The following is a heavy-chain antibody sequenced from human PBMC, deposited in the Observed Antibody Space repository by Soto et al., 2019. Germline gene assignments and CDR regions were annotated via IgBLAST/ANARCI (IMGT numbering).Heavy chain of an antibody. CDR3: ARGFGQWLVHFTDYYYYGMDV. D-gene: IGHD6-19*01. CDR2: IYYSGST. CDR1: GGSISSYY. Sequence: SETLSLTCTVSGGSISSYYWSWIRQPPGKGLEWIGYIYYSGSTNYNPSLKSRVTISVDTSKNQFSLKLSSVTAADTAVYYCARGFGQWLVHFTDYYYYGMDVWGQGTTVTVSS. J-gene: IGHJ6*02. V-gene: IGHV4-59*01.